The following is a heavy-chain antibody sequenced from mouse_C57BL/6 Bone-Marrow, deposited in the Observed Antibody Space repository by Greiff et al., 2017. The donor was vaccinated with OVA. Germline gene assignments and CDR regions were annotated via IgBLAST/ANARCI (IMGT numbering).Heavy chain of an antibody. CDR3: VRHPYF. CDR1: GFSFNTYA. J-gene: IGHJ2*01. V-gene: IGHV10-1*01. CDR2: IRSKSNNYAT. Sequence: EVQLQESGGGLVQPKGSLKLSCAASGFSFNTYAMNWVRQAPGKGLERVARIRSKSNNYATYYADSVKDRFNIYRDDSESTLYLQMNNLQTEDTAMYYFVRHPYFWGQGTTRTVSA.